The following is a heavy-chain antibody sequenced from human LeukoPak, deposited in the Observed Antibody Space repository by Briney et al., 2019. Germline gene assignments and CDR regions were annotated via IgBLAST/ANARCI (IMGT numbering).Heavy chain of an antibody. V-gene: IGHV3-30*02. CDR1: GFTFSSYG. D-gene: IGHD1-26*01. Sequence: PGGSLRLSCAASGFTFSSYGMHWVRQAPGKGLEWVAFIRYDGSNKYYADSVKGRFTISRDNSKNSLYLQMNSLRAEDTAVYYCARIVVGATHFDPWGQGTLVTVSS. CDR3: ARIVVGATHFDP. J-gene: IGHJ5*02. CDR2: IRYDGSNK.